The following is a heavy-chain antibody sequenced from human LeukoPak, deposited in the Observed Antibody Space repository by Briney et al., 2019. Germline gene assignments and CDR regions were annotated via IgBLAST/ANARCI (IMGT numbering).Heavy chain of an antibody. CDR3: AKDLENYYDSSGYVDY. CDR1: GFTFSSYG. D-gene: IGHD3-22*01. J-gene: IGHJ4*02. Sequence: GGSLRLSCAASGFTFSSYGMHWVRQAPGKGLEWVAAISDDGSSKYYADSVKGRFTISRDNSKNTVYLQMNSLRAEDTAVYYCAKDLENYYDSSGYVDYWGQGTLVTVSS. V-gene: IGHV3-30*18. CDR2: ISDDGSSK.